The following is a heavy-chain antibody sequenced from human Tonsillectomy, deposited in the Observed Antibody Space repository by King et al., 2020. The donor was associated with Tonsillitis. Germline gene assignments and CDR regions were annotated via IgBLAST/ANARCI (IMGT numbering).Heavy chain of an antibody. D-gene: IGHD6-19*01. CDR1: GGTFSSYA. CDR2: IIPIFGTS. J-gene: IGHJ4*02. Sequence: GQLVQSGAEVKKPGSSVKVSCKASGGTFSSYAITWVRQAPGQGLEWMGGIIPIFGTSNYAQTFQGRVTITADESTSTAYMELSSLRSEDTAVYYCARGRVVSGWYGEYYFDYWGQGTLVTVSS. CDR3: ARGRVVSGWYGEYYFDY. V-gene: IGHV1-69*01.